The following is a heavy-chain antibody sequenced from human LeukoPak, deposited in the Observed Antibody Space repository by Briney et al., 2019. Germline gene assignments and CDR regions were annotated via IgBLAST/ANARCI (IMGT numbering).Heavy chain of an antibody. CDR2: IGYEGVHK. J-gene: IGHJ4*02. Sequence: PGGSLRLSXAASGFTFNNFGMHWVRQPPGKGLEWVSFIGYEGVHKYYADSVKGRFTISKDNSKATLYLQMNSLRPEDTAVYYCAKDLHGGYSSDYWGQGTLVTVFS. V-gene: IGHV3-30*02. CDR3: AKDLHGGYSSDY. CDR1: GFTFNNFG. D-gene: IGHD4-23*01.